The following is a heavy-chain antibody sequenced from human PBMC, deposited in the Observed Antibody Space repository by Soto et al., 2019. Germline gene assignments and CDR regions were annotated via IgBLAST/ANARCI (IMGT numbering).Heavy chain of an antibody. D-gene: IGHD3-22*01. V-gene: IGHV1-18*01. Sequence: ASVKVSCKASGYTFTSYGISWVRQAPGQGLEWMGWISAYNGNTNYAQKLQGRVTMTTDTSTSTAYMELRSLRSDDTAVYYCARERERGEYYDSSGYYILDIWGQGTMVTVSS. J-gene: IGHJ3*02. CDR3: ARERERGEYYDSSGYYILDI. CDR1: GYTFTSYG. CDR2: ISAYNGNT.